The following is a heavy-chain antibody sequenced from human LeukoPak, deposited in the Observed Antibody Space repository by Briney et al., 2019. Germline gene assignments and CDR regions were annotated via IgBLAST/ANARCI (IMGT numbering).Heavy chain of an antibody. V-gene: IGHV3-23*01. CDR2: ISGSGGST. Sequence: PGGSLRLSCAASGFTFSSYAMSWVRQAPGKGLEWVSAISGSGGSTYYADSVKGRFTISRDNSKNTLYLQMNSLRAEDTAVYCCAKVKGTTPGYYYYMDVWGKGTTVTVSS. J-gene: IGHJ6*03. D-gene: IGHD2-2*01. CDR3: AKVKGTTPGYYYYMDV. CDR1: GFTFSSYA.